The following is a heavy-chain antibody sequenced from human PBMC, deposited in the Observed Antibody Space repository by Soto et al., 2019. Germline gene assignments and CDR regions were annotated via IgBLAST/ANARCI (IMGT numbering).Heavy chain of an antibody. CDR3: ARAEDGDDAFDI. Sequence: SETLSLTCTVSGFSISSGGYYWSWIRQHPGKGLELIGYIYYSGSTHYNPSLQSRGSISLDTSKNQFSLQLSSVTAADTAVYYCARAEDGDDAFDIWVQGTMVT. D-gene: IGHD4-17*01. V-gene: IGHV4-31*03. CDR2: IYYSGST. J-gene: IGHJ3*02. CDR1: GFSISSGGYY.